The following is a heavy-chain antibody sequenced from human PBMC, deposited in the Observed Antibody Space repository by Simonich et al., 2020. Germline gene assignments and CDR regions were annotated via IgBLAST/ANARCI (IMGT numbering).Heavy chain of an antibody. D-gene: IGHD3-16*01. Sequence: EVQLVESGGGLVKPGGSLRLSCAASGFTFSSYSMNWVRQAPGKVLEWVSSISSSSSYIYYADSVKGRFTISRENAKNSLYLQMNSLSAEDTAVYYCAREQARGGAFDIWGQGTMVTVSS. CDR1: GFTFSSYS. V-gene: IGHV3-21*01. CDR2: ISSSSSYI. CDR3: AREQARGGAFDI. J-gene: IGHJ3*02.